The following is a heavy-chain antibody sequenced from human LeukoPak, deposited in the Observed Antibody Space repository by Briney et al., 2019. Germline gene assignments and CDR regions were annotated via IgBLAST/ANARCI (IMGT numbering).Heavy chain of an antibody. D-gene: IGHD3-22*01. J-gene: IGHJ4*02. V-gene: IGHV3-23*01. CDR2: ISGSGGST. CDR1: GFTFSSYA. CDR3: ARTHSPSGYSYFFDY. Sequence: GGSLRLSCAASGFTFSSYAMSWVRQAPGKGLEWVSAISGSGGSTYYADSVKGRFTISRDNSKNTLYLQMNSLRAEDTAVYYCARTHSPSGYSYFFDYWGQGTLVTVSS.